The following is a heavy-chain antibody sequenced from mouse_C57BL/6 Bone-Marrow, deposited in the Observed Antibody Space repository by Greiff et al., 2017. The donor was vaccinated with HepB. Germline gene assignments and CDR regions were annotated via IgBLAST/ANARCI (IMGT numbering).Heavy chain of an antibody. Sequence: VQLQQSGPGLVKPSQSLSLTCSVTGYSITSVYYWNWIRQFPGNKLEWMGYISYDGSNNYNPSLKNRISITRDTSKNQFFLKLNSVTTEDTATYYCARAYYSNYERFAYWGQGTLVTVSA. CDR2: ISYDGSN. J-gene: IGHJ3*01. CDR1: GYSITSVYY. CDR3: ARAYYSNYERFAY. V-gene: IGHV3-6*01. D-gene: IGHD2-5*01.